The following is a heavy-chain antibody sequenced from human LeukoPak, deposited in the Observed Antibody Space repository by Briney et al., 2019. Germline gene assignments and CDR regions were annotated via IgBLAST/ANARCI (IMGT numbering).Heavy chain of an antibody. D-gene: IGHD6-13*01. CDR2: IYPGDSDT. CDR1: GYSFTSYW. V-gene: IGHV5-51*01. Sequence: GESLKISCKGSGYSFTSYWIGWVRQMPGKGLEWMGIIYPGDSDTRYSPSFQGQVTISADKSISTAYLQWSSLKASDTAMYYCARSSSSAGRYYYYYCGMDVWGQGTTVTVSS. CDR3: ARSSSSAGRYYYYYCGMDV. J-gene: IGHJ6*02.